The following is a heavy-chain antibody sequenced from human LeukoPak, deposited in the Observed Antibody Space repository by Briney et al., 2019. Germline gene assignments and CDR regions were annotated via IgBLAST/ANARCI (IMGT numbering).Heavy chain of an antibody. CDR3: ARGYSSSWYDY. CDR1: GYSISSGYY. Sequence: SETLSLTCAVSGYSISSGYYWGWIRQPPGKGLEWIGSIYHSGSTYYNPSLKSRVTMSVDTSKNQFSLKLSSVTAADTAVYYCARGYSSSWYDYWGQGTLVTVSP. CDR2: IYHSGST. V-gene: IGHV4-38-2*01. J-gene: IGHJ4*02. D-gene: IGHD6-6*01.